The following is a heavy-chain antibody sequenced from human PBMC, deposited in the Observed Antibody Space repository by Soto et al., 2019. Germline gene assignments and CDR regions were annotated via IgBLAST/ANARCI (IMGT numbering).Heavy chain of an antibody. V-gene: IGHV1-24*01. Sequence: VKVSCKVSGYTLTELSMHWVRQAPGKGLEWMGGFDPEDGETIYAQKFQGRVTMTEDTSTDTAYMELSSLRSEDTAVYYCATSKIGYSYGDPHFDYWGQGTLVTVSS. D-gene: IGHD5-18*01. CDR1: GYTLTELS. CDR3: ATSKIGYSYGDPHFDY. CDR2: FDPEDGET. J-gene: IGHJ4*02.